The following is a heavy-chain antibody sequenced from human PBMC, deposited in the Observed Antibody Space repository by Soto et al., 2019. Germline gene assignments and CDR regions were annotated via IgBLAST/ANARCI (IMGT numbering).Heavy chain of an antibody. D-gene: IGHD6-19*01. J-gene: IGHJ4*02. V-gene: IGHV3-23*01. CDR2: FSATSENT. CDR1: GFFFSSYT. CDR3: AKARDQQWVRLPFDY. Sequence: VQLLESGGGLVQPGGSLRLSCVGSGFFFSSYTMTWVRQAPGKGLEWVSSFSATSENTYYAESVRGRFTISRDNSKNTLFLQMNSLTAEDTAMYYCAKARDQQWVRLPFDYWGQGILVIVSS.